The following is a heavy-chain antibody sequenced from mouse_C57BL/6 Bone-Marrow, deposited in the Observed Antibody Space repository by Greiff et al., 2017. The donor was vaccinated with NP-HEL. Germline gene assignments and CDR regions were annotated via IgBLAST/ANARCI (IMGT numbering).Heavy chain of an antibody. CDR1: GYAFSSYW. Sequence: QVQLQQSGAELVKPGASVKISCKASGYAFSSYWMNWVKQRPGKGLEWIGQIYPGDGDTNYNGKFKGKATLTADKSSSTAYMQLSSLTSEDSAVYCCASITTVFRYFDVWGTGTTVTVSS. V-gene: IGHV1-80*01. CDR2: IYPGDGDT. J-gene: IGHJ1*03. D-gene: IGHD1-1*01. CDR3: ASITTVFRYFDV.